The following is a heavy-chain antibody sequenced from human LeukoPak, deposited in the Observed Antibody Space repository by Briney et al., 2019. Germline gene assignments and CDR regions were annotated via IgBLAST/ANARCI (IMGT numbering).Heavy chain of an antibody. V-gene: IGHV4-59*08. CDR2: IYYTGST. D-gene: IGHD5-12*01. J-gene: IGHJ3*02. CDR1: GGSISSLY. Sequence: SETLSLTCSVSGGSISSLYWSWIRQPPGKGLEGIGYIYYTGSTNYNPSLKSRVTMFVDMSKNQFSLRLSSVTAADTAVYYCARGAVDIVATIKVAFDIWGQGTMVTVSS. CDR3: ARGAVDIVATIKVAFDI.